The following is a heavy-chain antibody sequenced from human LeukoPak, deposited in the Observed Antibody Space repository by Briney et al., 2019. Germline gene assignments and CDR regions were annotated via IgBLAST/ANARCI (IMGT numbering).Heavy chain of an antibody. CDR3: ARHLAGGDYAWPPYGMDV. V-gene: IGHV3-30-3*01. CDR1: GFTFSSYA. J-gene: IGHJ6*02. Sequence: GRSLRLSCAASGFTFSSYAMHWVRQAPGKGLEWVAVISYDGSNKYYADSVKGRFTISRDNSKNTLYLQMNSLRAEDTAVYYCARHLAGGDYAWPPYGMDVWGQGTTVTVSS. D-gene: IGHD4-17*01. CDR2: ISYDGSNK.